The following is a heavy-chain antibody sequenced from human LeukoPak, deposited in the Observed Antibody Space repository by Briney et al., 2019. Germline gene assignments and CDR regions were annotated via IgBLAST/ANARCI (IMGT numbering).Heavy chain of an antibody. CDR1: GGSISSSSYY. D-gene: IGHD3-16*01. Sequence: SETLSLTCTVSGGSISSSSYYWGWIRRPPGKGLEWIGSIYYSGSTNYNPSLKSRVTISVDTSKNQFSLKVSSVTAADTAVYYCARFLGVSGDYYFDYWGQGTLVTVSS. CDR2: IYYSGST. J-gene: IGHJ4*02. CDR3: ARFLGVSGDYYFDY. V-gene: IGHV4-39*01.